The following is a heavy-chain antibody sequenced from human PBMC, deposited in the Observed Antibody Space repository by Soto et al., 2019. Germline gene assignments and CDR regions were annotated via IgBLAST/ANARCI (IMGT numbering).Heavy chain of an antibody. J-gene: IGHJ6*02. CDR3: ARVRWGSDYYYYYGMDV. V-gene: IGHV4-39*01. CDR1: GGSISSSSYY. Sequence: SETLSLTCTVSGGSISSSSYYWGWIRQPPGKGLEWIGSIYYSGSTYYNPSLKSRVTISVDTSKNQFSLKLSSVTAADTAVYYCARVRWGSDYYYYYGMDVWGQGTTVT. D-gene: IGHD7-27*01. CDR2: IYYSGST.